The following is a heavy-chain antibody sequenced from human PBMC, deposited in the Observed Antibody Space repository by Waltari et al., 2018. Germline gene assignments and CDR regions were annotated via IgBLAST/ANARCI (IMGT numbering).Heavy chain of an antibody. CDR1: GGSISSSSYY. CDR2: TYYSGST. J-gene: IGHJ4*02. CDR3: ARVHYAAAIDY. D-gene: IGHD6-13*01. Sequence: QLQLQESGPGLVKPSETLSLTCTVSGGSISSSSYYWGWIRQPPGKGLEWIGSTYYSGSTYYNPSLKSRVTISVDTSKNQFSLKLSSVTAADTAVYYCARVHYAAAIDYWGQGTLVTVSS. V-gene: IGHV4-39*07.